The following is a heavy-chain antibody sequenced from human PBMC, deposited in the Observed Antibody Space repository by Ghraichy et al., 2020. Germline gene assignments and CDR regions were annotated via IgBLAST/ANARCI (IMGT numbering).Heavy chain of an antibody. Sequence: GSLNISCAASGFTVSSNYMSWVRQAPVKGLECVTVIYSGGSTYYADSVKGRFTISRDNSKNTLYLQMNSLRAEDTAVYYCARDMYYYGMDVWGQGTTVTVSS. CDR3: ARDMYYYGMDV. CDR2: IYSGGST. V-gene: IGHV3-53*01. CDR1: GFTVSSNY. J-gene: IGHJ6*02.